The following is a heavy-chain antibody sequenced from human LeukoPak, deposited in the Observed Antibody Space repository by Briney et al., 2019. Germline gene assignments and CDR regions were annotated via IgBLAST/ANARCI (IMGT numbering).Heavy chain of an antibody. V-gene: IGHV4-59*08. D-gene: IGHD5-18*01. CDR3: ARQTAKNVDTARFDS. J-gene: IGHJ4*02. CDR2: IYYSGTT. Sequence: PSETLSLTCAISGGSINNYYWSWIRQPPGKGLEWIRYIYYSGTTNYSPSLNSRVNISLDTAKNQFSLRLSSVTAADTAVYYCARQTAKNVDTARFDSWGQGTLVTVSS. CDR1: GGSINNYY.